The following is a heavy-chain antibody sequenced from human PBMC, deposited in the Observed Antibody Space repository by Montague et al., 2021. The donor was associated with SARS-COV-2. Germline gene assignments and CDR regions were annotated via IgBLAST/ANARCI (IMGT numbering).Heavy chain of an antibody. CDR1: GFTFSSYA. V-gene: IGHV3-30*04. Sequence: PRLSCAASGFTFSSYAMHWVRQAPGKGLEWVAVISYDGSNKYYADSVKGRFTISRDNSKNTLYLQMNSLRAEDTAVYYCARDDDSSSWRYYFDYWGQGTLVTVSS. CDR2: ISYDGSNK. J-gene: IGHJ4*02. CDR3: ARDDDSSSWRYYFDY. D-gene: IGHD6-13*01.